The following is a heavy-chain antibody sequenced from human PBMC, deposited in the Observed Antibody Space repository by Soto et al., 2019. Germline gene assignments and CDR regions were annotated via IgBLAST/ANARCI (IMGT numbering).Heavy chain of an antibody. D-gene: IGHD5-18*01. V-gene: IGHV1-8*01. CDR1: GYTFTSYD. J-gene: IGHJ6*03. CDR3: ARGHGYSYNYYYMDV. Sequence: ASVKVSCKASGYTFTSYDINWVRQATGQGLEWMGWMNPNSGNTGYAQKFQGRVSMTRNTSISTAYMELSSLRSEDTAVCYCARGHGYSYNYYYMDVWGKGTTVTVSS. CDR2: MNPNSGNT.